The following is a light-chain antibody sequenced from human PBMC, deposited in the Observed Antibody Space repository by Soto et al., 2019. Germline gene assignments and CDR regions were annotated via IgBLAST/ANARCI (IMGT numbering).Light chain of an antibody. CDR3: QQYHNSPLT. CDR2: GAS. J-gene: IGKJ1*01. CDR1: QTVSTY. Sequence: ETVLTQSPGTLSLSPGERATLSCRASQTVSTYLAWYQQKPGRAPRLLVFGASSRATGVPDRFSGSGSGTDFTLTISGLEPEDFALYYCQQYHNSPLTFGQGTKVEIK. V-gene: IGKV3-20*01.